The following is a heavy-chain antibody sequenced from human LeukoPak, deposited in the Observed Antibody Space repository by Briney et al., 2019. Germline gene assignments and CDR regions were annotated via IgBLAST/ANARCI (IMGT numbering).Heavy chain of an antibody. Sequence: SETLSLTCTVSGYSISRSGYYWGWIRQPPGKGLEWIGNIYHSGSTYYNPSLESRVTISVDTSKNQFSLKLSSVTAADTAVYYCARDPGSGDSSGDFDYWGQGTLVTVSS. CDR2: IYHSGST. CDR3: ARDPGSGDSSGDFDY. D-gene: IGHD3-10*01. J-gene: IGHJ4*02. CDR1: GYSISRSGYY. V-gene: IGHV4-38-2*02.